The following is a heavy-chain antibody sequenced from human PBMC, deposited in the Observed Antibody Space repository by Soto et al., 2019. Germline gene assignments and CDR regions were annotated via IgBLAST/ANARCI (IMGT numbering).Heavy chain of an antibody. CDR1: GGSSSSYY. CDR3: AGLISSAKFYYYYGMDV. Sequence: PSETLSLTCTVSGGSSSSYYWSWIRQPPGKGLEWIGYIYYSGSTNYDPSLKSRVTISVDTSKNQFSLKLSSVTAADTAVYYCAGLISSAKFYYYYGMDVWGQGTTVTVSS. D-gene: IGHD3-3*02. V-gene: IGHV4-59*01. J-gene: IGHJ6*02. CDR2: IYYSGST.